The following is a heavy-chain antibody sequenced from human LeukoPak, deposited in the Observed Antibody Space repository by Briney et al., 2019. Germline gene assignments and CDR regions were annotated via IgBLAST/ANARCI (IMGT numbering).Heavy chain of an antibody. CDR2: ILSDGSKE. Sequence: PGGSPRLSCAASGFTFSSYGMHWVRQAPGKGLEWVAVILSDGSKEFYTDSVKGRFTISRDNSKNTLYLQMNSLRAEDTAVYYCAREAAYYDAIDYWGQGTLVTVSS. CDR3: AREAAYYDAIDY. J-gene: IGHJ4*02. V-gene: IGHV3-33*01. D-gene: IGHD3-22*01. CDR1: GFTFSSYG.